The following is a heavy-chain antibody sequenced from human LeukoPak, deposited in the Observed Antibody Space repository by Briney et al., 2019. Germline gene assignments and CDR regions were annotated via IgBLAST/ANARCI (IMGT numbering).Heavy chain of an antibody. CDR1: GFTVSSNY. CDR3: AKEGAEYSSSWYHFDY. V-gene: IGHV3-53*01. D-gene: IGHD6-13*01. CDR2: IYSGGST. Sequence: GGSLRLSCAASGFTVSSNYMSWVRQAPGKGLEWVSVIYSGGSTYYADSVKGRFTISRDNSKNTLYLQMNSLRAEDTAVYYCAKEGAEYSSSWYHFDYWGQGTLVTVSS. J-gene: IGHJ4*02.